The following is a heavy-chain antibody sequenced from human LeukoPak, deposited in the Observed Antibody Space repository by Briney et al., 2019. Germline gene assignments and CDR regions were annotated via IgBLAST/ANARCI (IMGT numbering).Heavy chain of an antibody. CDR2: INHSGST. V-gene: IGHV4-34*01. CDR1: GGSFSGYY. Sequence: SETLSLTCAVYGGSFSGYYWNWIRQSPGKGLEWIGEINHSGSTNYNPSLKSRVTISVDTSKNQFSLKLSSVTAADTAVYYCASRPLKWDYTGYCFDPWGRGALVTVSS. D-gene: IGHD1-26*01. J-gene: IGHJ5*02. CDR3: ASRPLKWDYTGYCFDP.